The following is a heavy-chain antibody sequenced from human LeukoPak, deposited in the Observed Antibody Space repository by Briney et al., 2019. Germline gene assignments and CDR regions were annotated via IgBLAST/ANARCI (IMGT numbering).Heavy chain of an antibody. CDR2: IYYSGSP. CDR3: ATWRTAKTGFDY. CDR1: GGSISNNNYY. V-gene: IGHV4-39*01. D-gene: IGHD1-1*01. J-gene: IGHJ4*02. Sequence: SETLSLACTVSGGSISNNNYYWAWIRQPPGKGLECIGSIYYSGSPYYNPSLKSRVTISVDTSKNQFSLRLSSVTAADTAVYYCATWRTAKTGFDYWGQGTLVTVSS.